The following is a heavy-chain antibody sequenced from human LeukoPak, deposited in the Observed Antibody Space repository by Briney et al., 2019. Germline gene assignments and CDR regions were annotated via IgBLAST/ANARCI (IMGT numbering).Heavy chain of an antibody. CDR2: MNPNSGNT. V-gene: IGHV1-8*01. D-gene: IGHD6-19*01. CDR1: GYTFTSYD. CDR3: ARAYSSGLIDY. J-gene: IGHJ4*02. Sequence: ASVKVSCKASGYTFTSYDINWVRQATGQGLEWMGWMNPNSGNTGYAQRFQGRVTMTRNTSISTAYMELRSLRSEDTAVYYCARAYSSGLIDYWGQGTLVTVSS.